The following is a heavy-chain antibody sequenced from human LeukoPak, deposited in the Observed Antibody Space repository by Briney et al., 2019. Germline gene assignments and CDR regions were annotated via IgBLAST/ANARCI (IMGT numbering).Heavy chain of an antibody. CDR1: GFSFSDAW. D-gene: IGHD1-1*01. CDR2: IRSKADGGTP. V-gene: IGHV3-15*07. J-gene: IGHJ3*01. Sequence: GGSLRLSCAASGFSFSDAWMNWVRQAPGKGLEWVGHIRSKADGGTPDYIAPVKGRFTISRDDSKDTLYLQMNSLKTEDTAVYYCTRDRFGTGTTLDAFDVWGQGTMVTVSS. CDR3: TRDRFGTGTTLDAFDV.